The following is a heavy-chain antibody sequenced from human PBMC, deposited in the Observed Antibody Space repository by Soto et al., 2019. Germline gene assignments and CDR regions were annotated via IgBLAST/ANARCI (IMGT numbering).Heavy chain of an antibody. V-gene: IGHV4-34*01. Sequence: QVQLQQWGAGLLKPSGTLSLTCAVYGGSFSGYYWSWTRQPPGKGLEWIGEINHSGVTNYKPSLKRRVTIYVAPXKNQFSLQLKSVTAADTALYYCARFSGSYYYAMDVWGQGSTVTVSS. CDR2: INHSGVT. CDR3: ARFSGSYYYAMDV. CDR1: GGSFSGYY. J-gene: IGHJ6*02. D-gene: IGHD6-19*01.